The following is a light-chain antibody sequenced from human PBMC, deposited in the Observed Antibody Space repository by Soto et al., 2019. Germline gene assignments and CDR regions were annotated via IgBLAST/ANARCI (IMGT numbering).Light chain of an antibody. CDR1: QSVSSSY. J-gene: IGKJ1*01. V-gene: IGKV3-20*01. CDR3: QQYGSSPWT. Sequence: EIVLTQSPGTLSLSPGERATLSCRASQSVSSSYLAWYQQKPGQAPRLRIYGASSRATGIPDRFSGSGSGTDFTLTISRLEPEDFAVYYCQQYGSSPWTFGHGTKVEIK. CDR2: GAS.